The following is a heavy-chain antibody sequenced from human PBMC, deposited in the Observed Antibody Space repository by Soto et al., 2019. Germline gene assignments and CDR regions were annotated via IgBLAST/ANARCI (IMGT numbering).Heavy chain of an antibody. CDR2: IYWNDDK. D-gene: IGHD4-17*01. CDR3: AHRGYGDYPRDNWFDP. J-gene: IGHJ5*02. CDR1: GFSLNTGGLG. Sequence: QITLKEPGPTLVKPTQTLTLTCTFSGFSLNTGGLGVGWLRQPPGRALEWLALIYWNDDKRYNPSLKSRLTITKDTSKNQVVLTMTNMDPVDTATYYCAHRGYGDYPRDNWFDPWGQGTLVTVSS. V-gene: IGHV2-5*01.